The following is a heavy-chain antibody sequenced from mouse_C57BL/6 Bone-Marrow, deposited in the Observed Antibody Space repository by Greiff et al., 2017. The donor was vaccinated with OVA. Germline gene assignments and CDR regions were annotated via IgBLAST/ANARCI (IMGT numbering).Heavy chain of an antibody. V-gene: IGHV1-69*01. Sequence: QVQLKESGAELVMPGASVKLSCKASGYTFTSYWMHWVKQRPGQGLEWIGEIDPSDSYTNYNQKFKGKSTLTVDKSSSTAYMQLSSLTSEDSAVYYCARFRALYYFDYWGQGTTLTVSS. J-gene: IGHJ2*01. CDR1: GYTFTSYW. CDR2: IDPSDSYT. CDR3: ARFRALYYFDY. D-gene: IGHD3-3*01.